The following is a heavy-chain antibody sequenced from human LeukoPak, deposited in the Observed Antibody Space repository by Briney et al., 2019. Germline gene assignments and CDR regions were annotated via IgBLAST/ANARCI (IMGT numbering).Heavy chain of an antibody. V-gene: IGHV4-34*01. CDR3: ARCRGQRLVRSHYFDY. D-gene: IGHD6-13*01. CDR2: INHSGST. CDR1: GGSFSGYY. J-gene: IGHJ4*02. Sequence: SETLSLTCAVYGGSFSGYYWSWIRQPPGKGLEWIGEINHSGSTNYNPSLKSRVTISVDTSKNQFSLKLSSVTAADTAVYYWARCRGQRLVRSHYFDYWGQGTLVTVSS.